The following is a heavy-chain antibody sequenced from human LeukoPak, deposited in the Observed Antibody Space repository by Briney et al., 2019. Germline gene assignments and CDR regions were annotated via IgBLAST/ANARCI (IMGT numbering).Heavy chain of an antibody. CDR2: IYYRGGT. V-gene: IGHV4-59*11. D-gene: IGHD5-24*01. CDR3: ARYDVDMATNN. CDR1: GGSISSHY. J-gene: IGHJ4*02. Sequence: SETLSLTCTVSGGSISSHYWTWIRQPPGKGLEWIGYIYYRGGTNYNPSLQSRVTISVDTSKNQFSLKVTSVTAAETAVYYGARYDVDMATNNWGQGTLVTVSS.